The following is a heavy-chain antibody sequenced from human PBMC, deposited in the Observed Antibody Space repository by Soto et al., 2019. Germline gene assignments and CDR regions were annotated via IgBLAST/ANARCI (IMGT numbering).Heavy chain of an antibody. Sequence: ASVKVSCKASGFSFTGYYIHWLRQAPGQGLEWMGWINAHSGGTEYAQKFQGRVTLSRDTSIATAYLTLTSLTSDDTALYYCAKDLTRQLAYWLDPWGQGTQVTVSS. D-gene: IGHD6-6*01. V-gene: IGHV1-2*02. J-gene: IGHJ5*02. CDR3: AKDLTRQLAYWLDP. CDR2: INAHSGGT. CDR1: GFSFTGYY.